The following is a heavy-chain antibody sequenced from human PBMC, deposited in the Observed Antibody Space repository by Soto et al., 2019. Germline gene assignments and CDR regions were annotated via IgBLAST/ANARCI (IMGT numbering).Heavy chain of an antibody. CDR2: ISAYNGNT. V-gene: IGHV1-18*01. CDR1: GYTFTSYG. D-gene: IGHD6-13*01. Sequence: GASVKVSCKASGYTFTSYGISWVRQAPGQGLEWMGWISAYNGNTNYAQKLQGRVTMTTDTSTSTAYMELRSLRSDDTAVYYCARDIAAASWFDSIYYYMDFWGKGTTVTVSS. J-gene: IGHJ6*03. CDR3: ARDIAAASWFDSIYYYMDF.